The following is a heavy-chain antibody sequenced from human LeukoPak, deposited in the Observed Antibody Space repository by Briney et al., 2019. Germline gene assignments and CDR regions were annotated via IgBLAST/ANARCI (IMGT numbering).Heavy chain of an antibody. V-gene: IGHV1-2*02. Sequence: ASVKVSCEASGSTFTGYYIHWVRQAHGQGLEWMGRINPNSGGTNYAQKFQGGVTMTRDTSISTAYMELSRLRSDDTAVFYCARGGIAARPCAFDIWGRGTMVTVSS. CDR1: GSTFTGYY. CDR3: ARGGIAARPCAFDI. J-gene: IGHJ3*02. D-gene: IGHD6-6*01. CDR2: INPNSGGT.